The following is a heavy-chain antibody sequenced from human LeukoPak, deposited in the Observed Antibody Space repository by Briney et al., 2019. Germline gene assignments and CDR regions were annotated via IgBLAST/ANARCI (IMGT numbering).Heavy chain of an antibody. CDR3: ARGTGGHLFVY. CDR2: INSDGSIT. Sequence: GGSLRLSCAASGFIFSTYGMNWVRQAPGKGLVWVSRINSDGSITNYADSVKGRFTISRDTATNTLYLQMNSLRAEDTAVYYCARGTGGHLFVYWGQGTLVTVSS. CDR1: GFIFSTYG. D-gene: IGHD2-8*02. J-gene: IGHJ4*02. V-gene: IGHV3-74*01.